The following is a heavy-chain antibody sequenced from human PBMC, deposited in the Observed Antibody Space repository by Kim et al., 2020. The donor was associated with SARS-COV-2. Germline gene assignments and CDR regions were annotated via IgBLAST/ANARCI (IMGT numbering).Heavy chain of an antibody. CDR3: ARGGSGWGIDY. CDR2: K. J-gene: IGHJ4*02. Sequence: KNYAESVKGRFTISRDNSRNKLSLQVSSLRGEDTAVYYCARGGSGWGIDYWGQGTLVTVSS. D-gene: IGHD6-25*01. V-gene: IGHV3-33*01.